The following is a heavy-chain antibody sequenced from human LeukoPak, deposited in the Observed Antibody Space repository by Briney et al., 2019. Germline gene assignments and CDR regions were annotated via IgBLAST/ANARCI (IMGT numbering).Heavy chain of an antibody. CDR3: ARGRCSSTSCPFDY. CDR1: GGSFSGYY. Sequence: SETLSLTCAVYGGSFSGYYWSWIRQPPGKGLEWIGGINHSGSTNYNPSLKSRVTISVDTSKNQFSLKLSSVTAADTAVYYCARGRCSSTSCPFDYWGQGTLVTVSS. J-gene: IGHJ4*02. D-gene: IGHD2-2*01. CDR2: INHSGST. V-gene: IGHV4-34*01.